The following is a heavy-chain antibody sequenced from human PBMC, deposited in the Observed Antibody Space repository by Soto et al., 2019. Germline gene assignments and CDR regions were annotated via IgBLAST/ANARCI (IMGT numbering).Heavy chain of an antibody. CDR3: AGGVATLLA. Sequence: EVQLVESGGGLVQPGGSLSLSCAASGFTFSTYWMHWVRQVPGKGLVWVARINSDGSTTSYADSVKGRFTISRDNAKSTLFLQMNSLRAEDTAVYYCAGGVATLLACGQGTLVTVSS. V-gene: IGHV3-74*01. CDR2: INSDGSTT. D-gene: IGHD5-12*01. CDR1: GFTFSTYW. J-gene: IGHJ5*02.